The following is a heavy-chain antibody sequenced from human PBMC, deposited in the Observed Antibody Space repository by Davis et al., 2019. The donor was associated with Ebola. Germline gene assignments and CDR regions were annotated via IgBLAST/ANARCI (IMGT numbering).Heavy chain of an antibody. CDR1: GAPISSYY. CDR3: ARVHRDFWSGYTNYGMDV. J-gene: IGHJ6*02. V-gene: IGHV4-59*01. D-gene: IGHD3-3*01. Sequence: SDPLSPPFPPPGAPISSYYWTWIRQPPGKGLEWIRYIYYSGSTNYNPSLKSRVTISVDTSKNQFSLKLSSVTAADTAVYYCARVHRDFWSGYTNYGMDVWGQGTTVTVSS. CDR2: IYYSGST.